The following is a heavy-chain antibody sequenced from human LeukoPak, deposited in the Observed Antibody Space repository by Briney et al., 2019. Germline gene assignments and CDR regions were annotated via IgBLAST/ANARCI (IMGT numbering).Heavy chain of an antibody. D-gene: IGHD1-14*01. CDR1: GYTFTNYY. CDR2: INPSGGST. V-gene: IGHV1-46*01. CDR3: ARGSLQNLAFFDY. Sequence: ASVKVSCKASGYTFTNYYMHWVRQAPGQGLEWMGLINPSGGSTSYAQKFQGRVTMTRDTSTSTVYMDLSSLRSEDTAVYYCARGSLQNLAFFDYWGQGTLVTVSS. J-gene: IGHJ4*02.